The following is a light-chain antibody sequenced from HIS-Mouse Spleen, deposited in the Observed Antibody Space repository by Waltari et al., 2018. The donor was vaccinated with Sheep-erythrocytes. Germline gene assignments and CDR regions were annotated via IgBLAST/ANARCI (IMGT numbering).Light chain of an antibody. CDR2: EGS. Sequence: QSALTQPASVSGSPGQSITISCPGNSSDVGRYNLVSWYPQPPGKAPQLMIYEGSKRPSGVSNRFSGSKSGNTASLTISGLQAEDEADYYCCSYAGSSTPWVFGGGTKLTVL. CDR3: CSYAGSSTPWV. CDR1: SSDVGRYNL. J-gene: IGLJ3*02. V-gene: IGLV2-23*01.